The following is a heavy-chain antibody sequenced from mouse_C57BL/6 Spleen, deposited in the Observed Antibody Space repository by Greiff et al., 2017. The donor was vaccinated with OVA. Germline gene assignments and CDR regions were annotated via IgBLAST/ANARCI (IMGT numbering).Heavy chain of an antibody. D-gene: IGHD1-1*01. CDR1: GYTFTSYW. Sequence: QVQLQQPGAELVRPGSSVKLSCKASGYTFTSYWMDWVKQRPGQGLEWIGNIYPSDSETHYNQKFKDKATLTVDKSSSTAYMQLSSLTSEDSAVYYCERDYGRGYYYAMDYWGQGTSVTVSS. V-gene: IGHV1-61*01. CDR2: IYPSDSET. CDR3: ERDYGRGYYYAMDY. J-gene: IGHJ4*01.